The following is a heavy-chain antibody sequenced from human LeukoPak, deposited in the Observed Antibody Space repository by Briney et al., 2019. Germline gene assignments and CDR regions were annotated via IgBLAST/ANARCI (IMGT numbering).Heavy chain of an antibody. Sequence: ASVKVSCEASGGTFSSYAISWVRQAPGQGLEWMGGIIPIFGTANYAQKFQGRVTITTDESTSTAYMELSSLRSEDTAVYYCARGGSSPKRWYYFDYWGQGTLVTVSS. CDR2: IIPIFGTA. CDR1: GGTFSSYA. J-gene: IGHJ4*02. CDR3: ARGGSSPKRWYYFDY. D-gene: IGHD5-24*01. V-gene: IGHV1-69*05.